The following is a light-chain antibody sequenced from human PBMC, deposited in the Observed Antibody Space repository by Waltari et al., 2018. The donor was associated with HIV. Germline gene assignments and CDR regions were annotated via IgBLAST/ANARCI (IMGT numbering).Light chain of an antibody. J-gene: IGLJ1*01. CDR3: SSYTSSITYV. CDR1: SNDIGSSNY. V-gene: IGLV2-14*03. Sequence: QSALTQPASVSGSPGQSIPISCTGTSNDIGSSNYVSWHQQHPGEAPELIIHDVSDRPSGISNRFAGSKSGNTASLTISGLQTEDEADYYCSSYTSSITYVFGSGTRVTVL. CDR2: DVS.